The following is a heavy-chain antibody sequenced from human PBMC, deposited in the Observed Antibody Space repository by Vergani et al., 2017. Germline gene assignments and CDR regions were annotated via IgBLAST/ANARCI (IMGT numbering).Heavy chain of an antibody. CDR3: ARRSTGDWLVKLGWSDL. V-gene: IGHV4-39*01. J-gene: IGHJ5*02. Sequence: QLQLQESGPGLVKPSATLSLTCSVSGASIRSSNYYWGWIRQPPGKGLEWIASIYYSGSTYYNPSLKSRVTISVDTSKNQFSLKLSSVTAADTAVYFCARRSTGDWLVKLGWSDLWGQGILVTVSS. D-gene: IGHD6-19*01. CDR2: IYYSGST. CDR1: GASIRSSNYY.